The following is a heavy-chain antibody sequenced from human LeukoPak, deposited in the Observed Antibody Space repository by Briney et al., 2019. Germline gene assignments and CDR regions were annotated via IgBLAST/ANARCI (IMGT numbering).Heavy chain of an antibody. D-gene: IGHD3-22*01. CDR1: GYTLTELS. CDR3: ATLRYDSNAFDI. V-gene: IGHV1-24*01. CDR2: FDPEDGET. Sequence: ASVKVSCKVSGYTLTELSMHWVRQAPGKGLEWMGGFDPEDGETIYAQKFQGRVTMTEDTSTDTAYMELSSLRSEDTVVYYCATLRYDSNAFDIWGQGTMVTVSS. J-gene: IGHJ3*02.